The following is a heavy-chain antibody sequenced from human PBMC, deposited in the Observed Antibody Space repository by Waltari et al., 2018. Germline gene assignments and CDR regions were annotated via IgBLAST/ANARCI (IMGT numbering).Heavy chain of an antibody. D-gene: IGHD3-16*01. V-gene: IGHV1-3*01. CDR2: INPANGDT. J-gene: IGHJ3*01. CDR1: GDPFTNYA. CDR3: AKDYALVFDV. Sequence: QVRFVQSGAEVKKPGASVKISCRASGDPFTNYAVYWLRQAPGQRPEWVGWINPANGDTRYSHNFQGRVTVTSDTSASTAYMELSSLRSEDTAIYYCAKDYALVFDVWGQGTLVTVSS.